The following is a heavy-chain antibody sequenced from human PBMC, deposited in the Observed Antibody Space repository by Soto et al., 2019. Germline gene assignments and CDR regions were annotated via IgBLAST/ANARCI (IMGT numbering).Heavy chain of an antibody. CDR2: IYYSGST. V-gene: IGHV4-30-4*01. D-gene: IGHD4-17*01. CDR3: ASHDYAHYGIDV. CDR1: GGSISSGDYY. J-gene: IGHJ6*02. Sequence: QVQLQESGPGLVKPSQTLSLTCTVSGGSISSGDYYWSWIRQPPGKGLEWIGYIYYSGSTYYNPSLKRRVTISVDTSKNQFSLKLSSVTAAATAVYYGASHDYAHYGIDVWGQGTTVTVSS.